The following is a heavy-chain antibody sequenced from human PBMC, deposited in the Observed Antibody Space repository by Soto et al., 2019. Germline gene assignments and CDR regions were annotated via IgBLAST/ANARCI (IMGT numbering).Heavy chain of an antibody. CDR2: IIPILGIA. J-gene: IGHJ4*02. D-gene: IGHD3-10*01. CDR1: GGTFSSYT. CDR3: ARDSSDFPTPTPYYFDY. V-gene: IGHV1-69*04. Sequence: EASVKVSCKASGGTFSSYTISWVRQAPRQGLEWMGRIIPILGIANYAQKFQGRVTITADKSTSTAYMELSSLRSEDTAVYYCARDSSDFPTPTPYYFDYWGQGTLVTVSS.